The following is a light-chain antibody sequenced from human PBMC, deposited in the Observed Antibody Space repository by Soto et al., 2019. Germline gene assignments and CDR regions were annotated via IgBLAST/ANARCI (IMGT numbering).Light chain of an antibody. J-gene: IGLJ1*01. CDR3: SSYTGSNSKV. CDR2: EVG. CDR1: SSDVGAYNY. V-gene: IGLV2-8*01. Sequence: QSALTQPPSASGSPGQSVTISCTGTSSDVGAYNYVSWYQQHPGKAPKLIIYEVGQRPSGVPDRFSASKSGNTASLTISGLQAEDEADYYCSSYTGSNSKVFGTGTKVTVL.